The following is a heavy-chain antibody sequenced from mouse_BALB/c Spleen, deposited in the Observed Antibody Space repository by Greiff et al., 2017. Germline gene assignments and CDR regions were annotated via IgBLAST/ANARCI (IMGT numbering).Heavy chain of an antibody. J-gene: IGHJ3*01. V-gene: IGHV2-6-7*01. CDR3: ARDGTYDGYSFAY. Sequence: VQVVESGPGLVAPSQSLSITCTVSGFSLTGYGVNWVRQPPGKGLEWLGMIWGDGSTDYNSALKSRLSISKDNSKSQVFLKMNSLQTDDTARYYCARDGTYDGYSFAYWGQGTLVTVSA. D-gene: IGHD2-3*01. CDR1: GFSLTGYG. CDR2: IWGDGST.